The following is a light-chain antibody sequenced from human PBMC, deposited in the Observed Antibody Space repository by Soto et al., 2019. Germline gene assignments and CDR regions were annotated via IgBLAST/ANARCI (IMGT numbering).Light chain of an antibody. J-gene: IGKJ3*01. Sequence: DIQMTQSPSSVSASVGDRVTITCRASQGISTWLTWYQQKPGKAPNLLIYGISSLQIGVPSRFSGSGSGTDFTLTISSLQPEDSATYFCQQANSFPFTFGPGTKVEIK. CDR1: QGISTW. CDR2: GIS. CDR3: QQANSFPFT. V-gene: IGKV1-12*01.